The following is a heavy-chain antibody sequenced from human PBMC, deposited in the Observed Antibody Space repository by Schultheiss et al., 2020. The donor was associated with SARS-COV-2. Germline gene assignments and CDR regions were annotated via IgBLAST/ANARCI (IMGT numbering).Heavy chain of an antibody. CDR3: ARDPIWYGGKGGYFDY. D-gene: IGHD4-23*01. V-gene: IGHV1-69*13. CDR2: IIPIFGTA. J-gene: IGHJ4*02. Sequence: SVKVSCKASGYTFTSYGISWVRQAPGQGLEWMGGIIPIFGTANYAQKFQGRVTITADESTSTAYMELSSLRSEDTAVYYCARDPIWYGGKGGYFDYWGQGTLVTVSS. CDR1: GYTFTSYG.